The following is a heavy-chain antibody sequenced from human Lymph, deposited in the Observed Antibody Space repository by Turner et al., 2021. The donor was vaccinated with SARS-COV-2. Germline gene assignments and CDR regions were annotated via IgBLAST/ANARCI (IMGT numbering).Heavy chain of an antibody. Sequence: QVQLVESGGGVVQSGGSLRVFCAASGFTFSTDVMHWVRQAPGKGLEWVALISYDGSNETYADSVKGRFTISRDNSKNTVYLHMNSLRTEDTAMYYCARGHGGNYYYGMDVWGQGTTVTVSS. CDR1: GFTFSTDV. V-gene: IGHV3-30*04. D-gene: IGHD2-15*01. CDR3: ARGHGGNYYYGMDV. CDR2: ISYDGSNE. J-gene: IGHJ6*02.